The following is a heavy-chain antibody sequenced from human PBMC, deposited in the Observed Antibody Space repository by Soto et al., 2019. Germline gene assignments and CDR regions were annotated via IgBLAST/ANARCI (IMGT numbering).Heavy chain of an antibody. V-gene: IGHV1-58*01. D-gene: IGHD6-6*01. CDR1: GFTFTSSA. CDR2: IVVGSGNT. J-gene: IGHJ6*02. Sequence: QMQLVQSGPEVKKPGTSVKVSCKASGFTFTSSAVQWVRQARGQRLEWIGWIVVGSGNTNYAQKFQERVTITRDMSTSTAYMELSSLRSEDTAVYYCAAGYYRARPRLYYYYGMDVWGQGTTVTVSS. CDR3: AAGYYRARPRLYYYYGMDV.